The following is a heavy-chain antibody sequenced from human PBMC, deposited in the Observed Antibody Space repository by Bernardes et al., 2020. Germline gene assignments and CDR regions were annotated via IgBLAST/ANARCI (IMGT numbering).Heavy chain of an antibody. CDR1: GGSFSGYY. D-gene: IGHD6-19*01. V-gene: IGHV4-34*01. J-gene: IGHJ3*02. Sequence: SETLSLTCAVYGGSFSGYYWSWIRQPPGKGLEWIWEINHSGSTNYNPSLKSRVTISVDTSKNQFSLKLSSVTAADTAVYYCARPWKGIAVAGTTVRDAFDIWGQGTMVTVSS. CDR3: ARPWKGIAVAGTTVRDAFDI. CDR2: INHSGST.